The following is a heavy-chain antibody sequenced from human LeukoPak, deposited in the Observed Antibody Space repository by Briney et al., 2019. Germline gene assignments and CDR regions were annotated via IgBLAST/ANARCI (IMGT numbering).Heavy chain of an antibody. V-gene: IGHV1-18*04. D-gene: IGHD5-12*01. CDR2: ISGFNGHT. J-gene: IGHJ6*03. CDR3: ARAWLRRKYYYYMDV. Sequence: GASVKVSCKASGYTFSNYGMSWVRQAPGHGLEWMGWISGFNGHTKYSQKSQGRVTMTIDTSTSTAYMEVRSLRSDDTAVYYCARAWLRRKYYYYMDVWGKGTTVTVSS. CDR1: GYTFSNYG.